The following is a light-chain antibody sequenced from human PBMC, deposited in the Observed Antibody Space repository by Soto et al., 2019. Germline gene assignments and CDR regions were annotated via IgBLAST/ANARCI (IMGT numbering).Light chain of an antibody. CDR3: MQALQTPRT. Sequence: DIVMTQSPDSLAVSLGERATINCKSSQSGLYSSNNKNYLAWYLQKPGQSPQLLIYLGSNRASGVPDRISGSGSGTDFTLKISRVEAEDVGVYYCMQALQTPRTFGQGTKVDI. CDR2: LGS. CDR1: QSGLYSSNNKNY. J-gene: IGKJ1*01. V-gene: IGKV2-28*01.